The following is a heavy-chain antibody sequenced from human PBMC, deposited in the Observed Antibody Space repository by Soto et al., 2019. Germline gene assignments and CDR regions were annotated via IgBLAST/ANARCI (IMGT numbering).Heavy chain of an antibody. CDR1: GGSISSGGYY. CDR3: ARXRGYCSSTSCHGGWFDP. J-gene: IGHJ5*02. CDR2: IYYSGST. D-gene: IGHD2-2*01. Sequence: PSNTLYLTCTVPGGSISSGGYYWSWIRQHPGKGLEWIGYIYYSGSTYYNPSLKSRVTISVDTSKNQFSLKLSSVTAADTAVYYCARXRGYCSSTSCHGGWFDPWGQGTLVTVSS. V-gene: IGHV4-31*03.